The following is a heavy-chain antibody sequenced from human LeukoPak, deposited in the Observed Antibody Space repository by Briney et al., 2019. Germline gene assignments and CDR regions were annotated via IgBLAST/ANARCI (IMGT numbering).Heavy chain of an antibody. CDR2: INAGNGNT. CDR3: ARRGVEDDYGDPYFDY. D-gene: IGHD4-17*01. Sequence: GASVKVSCKASGYTFTSYAMHWVRQAPGQRLEWMGWINAGNGNTKYSQKFQGRVTITRDTSASTAYMELSSLRSEDTAVYYCARRGVEDDYGDPYFDYWGQGTLVTVSS. V-gene: IGHV1-3*01. J-gene: IGHJ4*02. CDR1: GYTFTSYA.